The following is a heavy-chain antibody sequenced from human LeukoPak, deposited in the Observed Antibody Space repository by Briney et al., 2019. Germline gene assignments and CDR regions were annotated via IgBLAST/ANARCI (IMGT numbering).Heavy chain of an antibody. CDR3: ARQRAGFTVTTSDY. J-gene: IGHJ4*02. Sequence: PGGSLRLSCAASGFTFSSYSMNWVRQAPGKGLEWVSYISGSSSTIYYADSVKGRFTISRDNAKNSLYLQMNSLRAEDTAVNYCARQRAGFTVTTSDYWGQGTLVTVSS. V-gene: IGHV3-48*01. D-gene: IGHD4-17*01. CDR2: ISGSSSTI. CDR1: GFTFSSYS.